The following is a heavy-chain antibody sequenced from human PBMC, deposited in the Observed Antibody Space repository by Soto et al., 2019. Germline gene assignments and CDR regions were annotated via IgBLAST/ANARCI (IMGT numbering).Heavy chain of an antibody. D-gene: IGHD1-1*01. CDR1: GFTFSSYW. Sequence: EVQLVESGGGLVQPGGSLRLSCAASGFTFSSYWMSWVRQAPGKGLEWVANIKQDGSEKYYVDSVKGRYTISRDNAKNSLYLQMNSLRAEDTAVYYCARDLGTPLNYYYYYGMDVWGQGTTVTVSS. J-gene: IGHJ6*02. V-gene: IGHV3-7*01. CDR3: ARDLGTPLNYYYYYGMDV. CDR2: IKQDGSEK.